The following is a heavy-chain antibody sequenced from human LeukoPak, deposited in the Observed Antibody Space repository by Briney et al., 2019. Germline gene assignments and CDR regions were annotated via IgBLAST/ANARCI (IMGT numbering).Heavy chain of an antibody. CDR1: GFTFSSYW. J-gene: IGHJ5*02. V-gene: IGHV3-48*04. D-gene: IGHD3-3*01. CDR2: ISSSGSTI. CDR3: ARDMRYDSDWFDP. Sequence: GGSLRLSCAASGFTFSSYWMSWVRQAPGKGLEWVSYISSSGSTIYYADSVKGRFTISRDNAKNSLYLQMNSLRAEDTAVYYCARDMRYDSDWFDPWGQGTLVTVSS.